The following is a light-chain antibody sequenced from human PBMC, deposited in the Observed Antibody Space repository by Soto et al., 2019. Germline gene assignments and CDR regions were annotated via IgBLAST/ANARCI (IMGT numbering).Light chain of an antibody. CDR3: QQYKDWPPLT. V-gene: IGKV3D-15*01. J-gene: IGKJ4*01. Sequence: EIAMTQSPVTLSASPGERVTLSCRASQSVNINLAWYQQRPGQAPRVLIYGASNRASGIPDRFSGSGSGTDFTPPISSLEPDDFALYYCQQYKDWPPLTFGGGTRVDIK. CDR2: GAS. CDR1: QSVNIN.